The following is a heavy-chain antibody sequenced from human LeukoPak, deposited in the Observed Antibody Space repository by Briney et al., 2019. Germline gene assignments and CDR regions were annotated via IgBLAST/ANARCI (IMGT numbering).Heavy chain of an antibody. CDR2: MSSSGDTI. CDR1: GFSFSDYY. J-gene: IGHJ4*02. CDR3: ARNGAAAGTFDY. D-gene: IGHD6-13*01. V-gene: IGHV3-11*04. Sequence: GGSLRLSCAASGFSFSDYYMSWIRQAPGKGLEWVSYMSSSGDTIYYADSVKGRFTISRDNAKNSLYLQINSLRAEDTAVYYCARNGAAAGTFDYWGQGTLVTVSS.